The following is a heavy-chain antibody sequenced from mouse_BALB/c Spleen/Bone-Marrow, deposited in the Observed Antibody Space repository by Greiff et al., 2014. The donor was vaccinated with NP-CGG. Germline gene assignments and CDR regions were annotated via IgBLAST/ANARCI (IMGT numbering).Heavy chain of an antibody. CDR1: GFTFSSYA. Sequence: EVQGVESGGGLVKPGGSLKLSCAASGFTFSSYAMSWVRQTPEKRLEWVASISSGGSTYYPDSVKGRFTISRDNARNILYLQMSSLRSEDTAVYYCAREVDGWYYFDYWGQGTTLTVSS. J-gene: IGHJ2*01. CDR3: AREVDGWYYFDY. V-gene: IGHV5-6-5*01. D-gene: IGHD2-3*01. CDR2: ISSGGST.